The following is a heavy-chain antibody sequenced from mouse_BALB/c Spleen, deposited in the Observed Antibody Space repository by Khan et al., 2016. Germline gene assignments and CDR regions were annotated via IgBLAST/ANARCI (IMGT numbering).Heavy chain of an antibody. CDR1: GYSFTDYN. D-gene: IGHD2-1*01. CDR2: IDPYNGGT. V-gene: IGHV1S135*01. Sequence: EVQLQESGPELVKPGASVKVSCKASGYSFTDYNMYWVKQSHGKSLEWIGYIDPYNGGTSYNQKFEDRATLIVDRSSSAAFMHLNSLTSEDSAVYYCARNYGNPYYAMDYWGQGTSVTVSS. J-gene: IGHJ4*01. CDR3: ARNYGNPYYAMDY.